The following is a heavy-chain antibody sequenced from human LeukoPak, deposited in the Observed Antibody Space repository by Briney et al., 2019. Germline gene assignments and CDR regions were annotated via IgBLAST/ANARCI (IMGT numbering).Heavy chain of an antibody. J-gene: IGHJ6*02. CDR3: ARMGYDFWGGPYYYYYGMDV. V-gene: IGHV4-31*03. CDR1: GGSISSGGYY. D-gene: IGHD3-3*01. Sequence: SETLSLTCTVSGGSISSGGYYWSWIRQHPGKGLEWIGYIYYSGSTYYNPSLKSRVTISVDTSKNQFSLKLSSVTAADTAVYYCARMGYDFWGGPYYYYYGMDVWGQGTTVTVSS. CDR2: IYYSGST.